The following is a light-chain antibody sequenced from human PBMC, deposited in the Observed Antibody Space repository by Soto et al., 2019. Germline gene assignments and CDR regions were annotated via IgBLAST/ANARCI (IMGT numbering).Light chain of an antibody. CDR3: SSYTSSSTYV. Sequence: QSALTQPASVSGSPGQSITISCIGTSSDVGGYNYVSWYQQHPGKAPKLMIYEVSNRPSGVSNRFSGSKSGNTASLTISGLKAEDEVDYYCSSYTSSSTYVFGTGTKLTVL. CDR2: EVS. CDR1: SSDVGGYNY. V-gene: IGLV2-14*01. J-gene: IGLJ1*01.